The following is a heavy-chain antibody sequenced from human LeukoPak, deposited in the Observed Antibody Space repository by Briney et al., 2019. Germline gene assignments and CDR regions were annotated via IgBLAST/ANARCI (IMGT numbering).Heavy chain of an antibody. CDR3: ARDPDAAAAGGSGMDV. Sequence: PETLSLTCTVSGGSINNYYWGWIRQPAGKGLEWIGRIYTSGSTNYNPSLKSRVTLSLDTSKNQFSPKLTSVTAADTAVYYCARDPDAAAAGGSGMDVWGQGATVTVSS. J-gene: IGHJ6*02. CDR1: GGSINNYY. V-gene: IGHV4-4*07. CDR2: IYTSGST. D-gene: IGHD6-13*01.